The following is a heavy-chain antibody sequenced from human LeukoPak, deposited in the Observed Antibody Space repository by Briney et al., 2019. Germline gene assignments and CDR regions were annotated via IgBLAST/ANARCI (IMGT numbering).Heavy chain of an antibody. CDR1: GGTFSGNA. CDR3: ARVPSGYDYTEFDP. CDR2: IIPLFGTV. J-gene: IGHJ5*02. Sequence: SVKVSCKASGGTFSGNAFSWVRQAPGQGLEWMGGIIPLFGTVNYAQKFQARVTITTDESKNTAYMELSSLRSEDTAVYYCARVPSGYDYTEFDPWGQGTLVTVSS. D-gene: IGHD5-12*01. V-gene: IGHV1-69*05.